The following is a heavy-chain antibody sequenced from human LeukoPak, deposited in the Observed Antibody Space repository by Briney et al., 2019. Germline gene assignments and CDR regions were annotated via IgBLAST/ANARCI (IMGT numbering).Heavy chain of an antibody. CDR3: ARDPDAYNSGWYCDY. CDR2: ISAYNGNT. Sequence: ASVKVSCKASGYTFTSYGISWVRQAPGQGLEWMGWISAYNGNTNYAQKVQGRVTMTTDTSTSTAYMELRSLRSDDTAVYYCARDPDAYNSGWYCDYWGQGTLVTVSS. CDR1: GYTFTSYG. D-gene: IGHD6-19*01. V-gene: IGHV1-18*01. J-gene: IGHJ4*02.